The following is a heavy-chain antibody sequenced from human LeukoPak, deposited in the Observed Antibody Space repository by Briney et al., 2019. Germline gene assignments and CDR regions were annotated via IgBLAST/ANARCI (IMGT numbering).Heavy chain of an antibody. CDR2: IYTSETT. Sequence: PSETLPLTYTVSGDSISSYYWSWIRQPAGKGLEWVGHIYTSETTNYNPSLKGRVTMSVDTSKNQLSLKLSSVTAADTAVYYCARLYYYGSGMFSAFDIWGQGTVVTVSS. V-gene: IGHV4-4*07. D-gene: IGHD3-10*01. CDR1: GDSISSYY. J-gene: IGHJ3*02. CDR3: ARLYYYGSGMFSAFDI.